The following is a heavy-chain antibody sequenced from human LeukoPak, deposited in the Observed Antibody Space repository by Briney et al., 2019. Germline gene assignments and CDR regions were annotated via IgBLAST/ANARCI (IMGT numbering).Heavy chain of an antibody. CDR3: ATYTTDRASSSD. CDR2: IYTSLST. V-gene: IGHV4-4*07. CDR1: GGSISSYD. J-gene: IGHJ4*02. Sequence: SETLSLTCTAPGGSISSYDWSWIRQPAGQGLEWIGRIYTSLSTNNNPPLNSRRTMSVDAYKNQFSLKLSSRPAADTAAYYCATYTTDRASSSDWSQGTLLTVSS. D-gene: IGHD3-22*01.